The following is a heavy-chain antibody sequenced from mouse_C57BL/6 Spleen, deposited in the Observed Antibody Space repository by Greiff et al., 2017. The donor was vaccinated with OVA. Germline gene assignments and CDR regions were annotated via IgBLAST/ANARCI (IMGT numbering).Heavy chain of an antibody. CDR3: AREGLRQGFAY. D-gene: IGHD2-4*01. Sequence: VQLKESGPGMVKPSQSLSLTCTVTGYSITSGYDWHWIRHFPGNKLEWMGYISYSGSTNYNPSLKSRISITHDTSKNHFFLKLNSVTTEDTATYYCAREGLRQGFAYWGQGTLVTVSA. V-gene: IGHV3-1*01. CDR1: GYSITSGYD. J-gene: IGHJ3*01. CDR2: ISYSGST.